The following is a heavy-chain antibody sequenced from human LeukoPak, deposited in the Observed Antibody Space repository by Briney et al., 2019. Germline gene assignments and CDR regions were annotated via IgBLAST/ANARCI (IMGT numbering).Heavy chain of an antibody. D-gene: IGHD1-26*01. CDR1: GESFSDYY. Sequence: SETLSLTCAVYGESFSDYYWSWIRQPPGKGLEWIGEINHSGSTNYSPSLKSRVTISVDTSKNQFSLKLSSVTAADTAVYYCARDRGSYYDAAFDIWGQGTMVTVSS. CDR3: ARDRGSYYDAAFDI. J-gene: IGHJ3*02. V-gene: IGHV4-34*01. CDR2: INHSGST.